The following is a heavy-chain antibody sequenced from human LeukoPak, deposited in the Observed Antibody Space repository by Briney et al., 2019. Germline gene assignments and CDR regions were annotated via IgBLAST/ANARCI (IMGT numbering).Heavy chain of an antibody. Sequence: SETLSLTCTVSGGSISSSSYYWGWIRQPPGKGLEWIGSIYYSGSTYYNPSLKSRGTISVDTSKNQFSLKLSSVTAADTAVYYCARHKRFGVVILYYFDYWGQGTLVTVSS. V-gene: IGHV4-39*01. D-gene: IGHD3-3*01. CDR3: ARHKRFGVVILYYFDY. CDR1: GGSISSSSYY. CDR2: IYYSGST. J-gene: IGHJ4*02.